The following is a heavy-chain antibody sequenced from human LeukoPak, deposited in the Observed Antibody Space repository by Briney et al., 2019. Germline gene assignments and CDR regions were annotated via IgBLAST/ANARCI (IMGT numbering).Heavy chain of an antibody. D-gene: IGHD2-8*02. J-gene: IGHJ3*02. CDR1: GDSIATRSHY. Sequence: SETLSLTCTVSGDSIATRSHYWAWIRHSPGKGLQWLGSLSYGGRTNSNPSLNSPVSISTDLSKNQFSLKLPSVTAADTAEYYCARITGGGFAISEASFDIWGQGTQVTVSS. CDR3: ARITGGGFAISEASFDI. V-gene: IGHV4-39*07. CDR2: LSYGGRT.